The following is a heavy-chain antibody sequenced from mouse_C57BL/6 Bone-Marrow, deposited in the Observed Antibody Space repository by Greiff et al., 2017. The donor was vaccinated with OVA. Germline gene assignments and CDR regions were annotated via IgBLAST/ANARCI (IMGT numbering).Heavy chain of an antibody. Sequence: EVKLVESGGGLVQPGDSLSLSCAASGFTFTNYYMSWVRQPPGKALEWLAFIRNKPNGSTTEYSASVQGRFTISRDNSQSILNHQMNALRTEDSATYYGARYKGRVAVDYFDYWGQGTALTVSS. D-gene: IGHD1-1*01. CDR2: IRNKPNGSTT. CDR3: ARYKGRVAVDYFDY. CDR1: GFTFTNYY. J-gene: IGHJ2*01. V-gene: IGHV7-3*01.